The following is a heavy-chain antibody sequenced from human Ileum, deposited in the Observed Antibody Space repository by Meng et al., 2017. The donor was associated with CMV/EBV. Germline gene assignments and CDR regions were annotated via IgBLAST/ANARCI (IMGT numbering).Heavy chain of an antibody. J-gene: IGHJ4*02. D-gene: IGHD3-22*01. CDR3: ARDGGYYDSSGTYPVGLDY. CDR2: ISGNGRTI. CDR1: GLTFSSYE. Sequence: GESLKISCAASGLTFSSYEMNWVRQAPGKGLEWVSYISGNGRTIYYADSVKGRFTISRDNARNSLYLQMNSLRAEDTAVYYCARDGGYYDSSGTYPVGLDYWGQGTLVTVSS. V-gene: IGHV3-48*03.